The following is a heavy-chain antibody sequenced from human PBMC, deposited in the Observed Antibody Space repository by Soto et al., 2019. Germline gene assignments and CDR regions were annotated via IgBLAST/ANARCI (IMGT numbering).Heavy chain of an antibody. CDR2: ISGSGGST. V-gene: IGHV3-23*01. D-gene: IGHD1-26*01. CDR1: GFTFSSYA. CDR3: AKDQPGADGGSYYGYYYYGMDV. J-gene: IGHJ6*02. Sequence: GGSLRLSCAASGFTFSSYAMSWVRQAPGKGLEWVSAISGSGGSTYYADSVKGRFTISRDNSKNTLYLQMNSLRAEDTAVYYCAKDQPGADGGSYYGYYYYGMDVWGQGTTVTVSS.